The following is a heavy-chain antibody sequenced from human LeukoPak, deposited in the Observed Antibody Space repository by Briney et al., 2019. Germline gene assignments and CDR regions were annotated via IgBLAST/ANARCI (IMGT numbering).Heavy chain of an antibody. V-gene: IGHV3-23*01. D-gene: IGHD3-22*01. J-gene: IGHJ4*02. CDR3: AKGELRYYYDSSGYSL. CDR1: GFTFSSYG. Sequence: QSGGSLRLSCAASGFTFSSYGMSWVRQAPGKGLEWVSAISGSGGSTYYADSVKGRFTISRDNSKNTLYLQMNSLRAEDTAVYYCAKGELRYYYDSSGYSLWGQGTLVTVSS. CDR2: ISGSGGST.